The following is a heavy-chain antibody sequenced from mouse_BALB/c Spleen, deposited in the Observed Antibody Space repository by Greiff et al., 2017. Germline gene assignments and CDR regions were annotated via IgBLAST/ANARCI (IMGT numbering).Heavy chain of an antibody. Sequence: QVQLQQSGAELVRPGTSVKVSCKASGYAFTNYLIEWVKQRPGQGLEWIGVINPGSGGTNYNEKFKGKATLTADKSSSTAYMQLSSLTSDDSAVYFCARNDGNHGGFAYWGQGTLVTVSA. CDR3: ARNDGNHGGFAY. CDR2: INPGSGGT. CDR1: GYAFTNYL. D-gene: IGHD2-1*01. J-gene: IGHJ3*01. V-gene: IGHV1-54*01.